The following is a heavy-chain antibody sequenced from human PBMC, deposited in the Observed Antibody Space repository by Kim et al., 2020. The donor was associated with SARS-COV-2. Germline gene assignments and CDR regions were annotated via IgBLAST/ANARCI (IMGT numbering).Heavy chain of an antibody. V-gene: IGHV3-11*05. Sequence: GGSLRLSCAASGFTFSDFYMIWIRQAPGKGLEWVSYISTSGSFTNYADSVKGRFTISRDNAKNSVYLQMNSLRAEDTAVYYCARGWSSMTTRGGDWGQGNLVTVSS. J-gene: IGHJ4*02. CDR1: GFTFSDFY. D-gene: IGHD4-17*01. CDR2: ISTSGSFT. CDR3: ARGWSSMTTRGGD.